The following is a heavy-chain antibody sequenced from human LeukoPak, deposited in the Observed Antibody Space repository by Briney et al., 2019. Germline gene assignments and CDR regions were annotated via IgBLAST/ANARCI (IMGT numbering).Heavy chain of an antibody. D-gene: IGHD5-12*01. CDR1: GFTSSTNY. J-gene: IGHJ5*02. Sequence: PGGSLTRSCAASGFTSSTNYTGWLRQAPGLGLEGGSVLYIGGSTYYADSVKGRFTISRDNTQNTLYLQMNTLRAEDTAVYYCARVYSGYDCWFDPWGQGNLVTVSS. CDR3: ARVYSGYDCWFDP. CDR2: LYIGGST. V-gene: IGHV3-53*01.